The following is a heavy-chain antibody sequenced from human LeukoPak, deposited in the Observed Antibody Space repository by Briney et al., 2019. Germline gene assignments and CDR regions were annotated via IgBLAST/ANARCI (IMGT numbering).Heavy chain of an antibody. J-gene: IGHJ6*03. CDR3: ARVYSSSLAYYYYYYYMDV. CDR2: MNPNSGNT. Sequence: GASVKVSCKASGYSFTSYDINWVRQATRRGLERVGWMNPNSGNTGYAQKFQGRVTMTRNTSISTACMELSSLRSEDTAVYYCARVYSSSLAYYYYYYYMDVWGKGTTVTVSS. D-gene: IGHD6-6*01. CDR1: GYSFTSYD. V-gene: IGHV1-8*01.